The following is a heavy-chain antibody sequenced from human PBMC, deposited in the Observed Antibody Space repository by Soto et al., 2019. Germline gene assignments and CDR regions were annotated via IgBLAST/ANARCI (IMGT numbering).Heavy chain of an antibody. CDR3: ARVRDFWSGYYIDY. CDR1: GGSISSGDYY. CDR2: IYYSGST. V-gene: IGHV4-30-4*02. Sequence: SETLSLTCTVSGGSISSGDYYWSWIRQPPGKGLEWIGYIYYSGSTYYNPSLKSRVTISVDTSKNKFSLKLSSVTAADSAVYYCARVRDFWSGYYIDYWGQGTLVTVSS. J-gene: IGHJ4*02. D-gene: IGHD3-3*01.